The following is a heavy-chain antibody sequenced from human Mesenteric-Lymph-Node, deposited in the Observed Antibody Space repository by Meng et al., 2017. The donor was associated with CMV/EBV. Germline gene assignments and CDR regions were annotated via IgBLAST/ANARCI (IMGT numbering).Heavy chain of an antibody. CDR2: ISPYSGNT. J-gene: IGHJ6*02. D-gene: IGHD3-9*01. Sequence: ASVKVSCKASDYRLTSYDISWVRQAPGQGLEWMGWISPYSGNTDYAQKLQGRVTMTADTSTSTAYMELGSLRSDDTAVYYCARVTYDILTGYYYYYGMDVWGQGTTVTVSS. CDR3: ARVTYDILTGYYYYYGMDV. CDR1: DYRLTSYD. V-gene: IGHV1-18*01.